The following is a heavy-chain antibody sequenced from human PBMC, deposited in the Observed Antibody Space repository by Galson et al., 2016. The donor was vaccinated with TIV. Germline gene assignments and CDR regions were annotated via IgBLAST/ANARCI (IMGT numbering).Heavy chain of an antibody. CDR1: GYTFAGYY. CDR2: INPNGGDT. Sequence: SVKVSCKASGYTFAGYYMHWVRQAPGQGLEWMGWINPNGGDTKYAQKFQGRVTMSRDTSISTAYLELSRLRSDDTAVYYCARDSPHSGSYSWFDYWGQGTLVTVSS. J-gene: IGHJ4*02. V-gene: IGHV1-2*02. CDR3: ARDSPHSGSYSWFDY. D-gene: IGHD1-26*01.